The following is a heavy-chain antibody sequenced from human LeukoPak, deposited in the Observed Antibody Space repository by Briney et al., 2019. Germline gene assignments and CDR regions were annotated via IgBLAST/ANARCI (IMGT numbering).Heavy chain of an antibody. CDR1: GFTFSSYA. CDR2: ISGSGGSA. V-gene: IGHV3-23*01. J-gene: IGHJ4*02. Sequence: PGGSLRLSCVASGFTFSSYAMSWVRQAPGKGLEWVSGISGSGGSANYADSVEGRFTISRDNSKNTLYLQMNSLRAEDTAVYYCAKDSFLGSSGWYYFDYWGQGTLVTVSS. D-gene: IGHD6-19*01. CDR3: AKDSFLGSSGWYYFDY.